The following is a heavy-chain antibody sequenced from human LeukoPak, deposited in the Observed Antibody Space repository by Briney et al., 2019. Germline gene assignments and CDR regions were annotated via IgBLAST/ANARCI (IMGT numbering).Heavy chain of an antibody. D-gene: IGHD4-17*01. CDR1: DDPIRNYY. Sequence: SETLSLTCIVSDDPIRNYYWSWIRQPPGKGLEWIGYIYYSGSTNYNPSLKSRVTISADTSKKQFSLNLRSVTAADTAVYYCAKGNGDYGRYYFDYWGQGTLVTVSS. V-gene: IGHV4-59*01. CDR2: IYYSGST. J-gene: IGHJ4*02. CDR3: AKGNGDYGRYYFDY.